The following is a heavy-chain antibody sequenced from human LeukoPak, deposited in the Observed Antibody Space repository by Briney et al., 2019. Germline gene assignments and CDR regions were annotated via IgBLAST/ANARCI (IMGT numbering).Heavy chain of an antibody. CDR2: INPSGGST. J-gene: IGHJ4*02. CDR1: GYTFTRYY. V-gene: IGHV1-46*01. D-gene: IGHD5-18*01. CDR3: ARVRYSYAREVDY. Sequence: GASVKVSCKASGYTFTRYYMHWVRQAPGQGLEWMGIINPSGGSTSYAQKFQGRVTMHRDTSTSTVYMELSSLRSEDTAVYYCARVRYSYAREVDYWGQGTQVTVSS.